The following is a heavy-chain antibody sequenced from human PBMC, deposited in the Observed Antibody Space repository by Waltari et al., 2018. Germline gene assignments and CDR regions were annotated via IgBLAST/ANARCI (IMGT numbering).Heavy chain of an antibody. CDR1: GFSFMGCA. D-gene: IGHD3-16*02. Sequence: EVQLLVSAGGLVQPGEALGLSCAASGFSFMGCAMTWFRQAPGEGLECVAPISGSGATPLYADSVKGRFTIVRDNSRDTVYLQMNSLRVDDSAVYYCAKGSRGYTNYFFDSWGQGT. V-gene: IGHV3-23*01. CDR3: AKGSRGYTNYFFDS. CDR2: ISGSGATP. J-gene: IGHJ4*03.